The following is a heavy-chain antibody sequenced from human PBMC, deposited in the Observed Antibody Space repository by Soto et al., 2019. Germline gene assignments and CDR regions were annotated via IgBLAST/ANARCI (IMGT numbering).Heavy chain of an antibody. Sequence: EVQLVESGGGLVQPGGSLRLSCAASGYTFSSYSMNWVRQAPGKGLEWVSYISSSSSTIYYADSVKGRFTISRDNAKNSLYLQMNSLRDEDTAVYYCARGTSSRSSGWSWGQGTLVTVSS. CDR2: ISSSSSTI. J-gene: IGHJ5*02. CDR1: GYTFSSYS. D-gene: IGHD6-19*01. CDR3: ARGTSSRSSGWS. V-gene: IGHV3-48*02.